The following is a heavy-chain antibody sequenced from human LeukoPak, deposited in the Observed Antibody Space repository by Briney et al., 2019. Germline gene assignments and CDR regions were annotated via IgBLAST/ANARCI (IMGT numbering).Heavy chain of an antibody. J-gene: IGHJ4*01. D-gene: IGHD1-20*01. CDR3: ASRYNWNHFDY. CDR1: GGSISKTNW. Sequence: NPSETLSLTCAVSGGSISKTNWWSWVRQSPGTGLEWIGEIWHSGYTNYNPSLKSRVTLSVDTSKNQFSLRLTSVTAADTAIYYCASRYNWNHFDYWGHGTLVTVSS. V-gene: IGHV4-4*02. CDR2: IWHSGYT.